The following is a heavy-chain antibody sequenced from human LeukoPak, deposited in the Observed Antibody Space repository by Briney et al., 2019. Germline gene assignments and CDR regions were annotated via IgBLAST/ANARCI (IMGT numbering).Heavy chain of an antibody. CDR2: IIPIFGTA. CDR3: ARDTPYCGGYCYFS. V-gene: IGHV1-69*05. D-gene: IGHD2-21*02. J-gene: IGHJ5*02. Sequence: SVKVSCKASGGTFSSFAISWVRQAPGQGLEWMGRIIPIFGTANYAQKFQGRVTITTDESTSTAYMELSSLRSEDTAVYYCARDTPYCGGYCYFSWGRGTLVPVSS. CDR1: GGTFSSFA.